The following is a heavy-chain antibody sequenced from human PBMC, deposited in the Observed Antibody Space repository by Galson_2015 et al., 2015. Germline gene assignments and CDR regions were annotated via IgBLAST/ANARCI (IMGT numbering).Heavy chain of an antibody. CDR1: GFTFSSYS. CDR2: ISSSSSYI. CDR3: ARVRTGTLTSYYYYYMDI. J-gene: IGHJ6*03. Sequence: SLRLSCAASGFTFSSYSMNWVRQAPGKGLEWVSSISSSSSYIYYADSVKGRFTISRDNAKNSLYLQMNSLRAEDTAVYYCARVRTGTLTSYYYYYMDIWGKGTTVTVSS. D-gene: IGHD1-7*01. V-gene: IGHV3-21*01.